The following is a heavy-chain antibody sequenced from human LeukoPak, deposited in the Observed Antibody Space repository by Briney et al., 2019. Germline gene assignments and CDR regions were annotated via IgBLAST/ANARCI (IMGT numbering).Heavy chain of an antibody. CDR1: GGSISSYY. V-gene: IGHV4-4*07. Sequence: SETLSLTCTVSGGSISSYYWSWIRQPAGKGLEWIGRIYTSGSTNYNPSLKSRVTMSVDTSKNQFSLKLSSVTAADTAVYYCARDYPITMVRGSDAFDIWGQGTMVTVSS. J-gene: IGHJ3*02. D-gene: IGHD3-10*01. CDR2: IYTSGST. CDR3: ARDYPITMVRGSDAFDI.